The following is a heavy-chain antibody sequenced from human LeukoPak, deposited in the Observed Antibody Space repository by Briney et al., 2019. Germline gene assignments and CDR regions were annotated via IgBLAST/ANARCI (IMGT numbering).Heavy chain of an antibody. CDR3: ARDRCSGGSCYLNYGMDV. CDR2: ISSSSSYI. Sequence: GGSLRLSCAASGFTFTSYNMNWVRQAPGKGLEWVSSISSSSSYIYYADSVKGRLTISRDNAKNSLYLQMNSLRAEDTAVYYCARDRCSGGSCYLNYGMDVWGQGTTVTVSS. D-gene: IGHD2-15*01. CDR1: GFTFTSYN. J-gene: IGHJ6*02. V-gene: IGHV3-21*01.